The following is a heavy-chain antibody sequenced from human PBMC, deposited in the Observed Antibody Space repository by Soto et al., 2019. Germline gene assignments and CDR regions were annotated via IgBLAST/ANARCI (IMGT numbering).Heavy chain of an antibody. V-gene: IGHV3-7*01. CDR1: GLAFSSSW. Sequence: EVQLVESGGGLVQPGGSLRLSCAASGLAFSSSWMTWVRQAPGKGLEWVATTNPDGSETYYVDSVKGRFTISRDNAKNSLYLQMNSLRAEDTSVYFCARGHYGMSFWGLGTTVTVSS. CDR2: TNPDGSET. J-gene: IGHJ6*02. CDR3: ARGHYGMSF.